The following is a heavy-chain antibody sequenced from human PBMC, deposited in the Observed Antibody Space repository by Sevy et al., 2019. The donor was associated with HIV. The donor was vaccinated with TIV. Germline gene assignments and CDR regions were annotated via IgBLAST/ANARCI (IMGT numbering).Heavy chain of an antibody. Sequence: ASVKVSCKASGYTFTGYYMHWVRQAPGQGLEWMGWINPNSGGTNYAQKFQGRVTMTRDTSISTAYMELSRLRSDDTAVYYCARDKNEWELLTYWGQGTLVTVSS. V-gene: IGHV1-2*02. CDR2: INPNSGGT. J-gene: IGHJ4*02. CDR3: ARDKNEWELLTY. D-gene: IGHD1-26*01. CDR1: GYTFTGYY.